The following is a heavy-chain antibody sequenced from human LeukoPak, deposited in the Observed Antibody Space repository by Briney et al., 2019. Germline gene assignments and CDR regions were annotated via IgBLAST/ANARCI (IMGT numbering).Heavy chain of an antibody. CDR3: ARERPGAFDI. Sequence: SETLSLTCTVSGGSISSGSYYWSWIRQPAGKGLEWIGRIYTSGSTNYNPSLKSRFTISVDTSKNQFSLKLSSVTAADTAVYYCARERPGAFDIWGQGTMVTVSS. J-gene: IGHJ3*02. V-gene: IGHV4-61*02. CDR1: GGSISSGSYY. CDR2: IYTSGST.